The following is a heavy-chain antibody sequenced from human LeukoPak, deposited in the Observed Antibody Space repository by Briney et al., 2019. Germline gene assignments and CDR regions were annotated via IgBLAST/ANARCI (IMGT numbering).Heavy chain of an antibody. J-gene: IGHJ6*02. V-gene: IGHV1-8*01. CDR3: ARDGVVVPAATRAYYYYYGMDV. CDR1: GYTFTSYD. D-gene: IGHD2-2*01. CDR2: MNPNSGNT. Sequence: ASVKVSCKASGYTFTSYDINWVRQATGQGLEWMGWMNPNSGNTGYAQKFQGRVTMTRNTSISTAYMELSSLRSEDTAVYYCARDGVVVPAATRAYYYYYGMDVWGQGTTATVSS.